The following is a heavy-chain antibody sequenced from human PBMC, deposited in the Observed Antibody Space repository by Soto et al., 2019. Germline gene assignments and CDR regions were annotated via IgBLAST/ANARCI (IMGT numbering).Heavy chain of an antibody. V-gene: IGHV4-39*01. D-gene: IGHD7-27*01. Sequence: PPETLCLTYSVSDGSISGTTYFWGWIRQPPGKGLEWIGSIYYSGTTHYNPSLTSRVTISVDTSKNQFSLKLSPVTASDTAVYFCARPDESGPGDCWGQGTLVTVS. CDR1: DGSISGTTYF. J-gene: IGHJ4*02. CDR2: IYYSGTT. CDR3: ARPDESGPGDC.